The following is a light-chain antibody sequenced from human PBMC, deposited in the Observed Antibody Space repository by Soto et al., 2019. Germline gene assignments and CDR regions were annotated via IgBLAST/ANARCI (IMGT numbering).Light chain of an antibody. CDR1: SSDVGGYNY. CDR3: SSYTMSTTII. J-gene: IGLJ2*01. CDR2: DVS. V-gene: IGLV2-11*01. Sequence: QSVLTQPRSVSGSPGQSVTISCTGTSSDVGGYNYVSWYQQHPGKAPKLMIYDVSKRPSGVPDRFSGSKSGNTASLTISGLQAEDEADYYCSSYTMSTTIIFGRGTKVTVL.